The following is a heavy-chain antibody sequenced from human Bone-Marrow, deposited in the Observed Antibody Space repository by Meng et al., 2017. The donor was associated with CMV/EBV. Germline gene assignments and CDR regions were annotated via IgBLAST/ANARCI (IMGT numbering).Heavy chain of an antibody. J-gene: IGHJ5*02. CDR1: GFTFDDYG. CDR2: INWNGGST. Sequence: GGSLSLSCAASGFTFDDYGMSWVRQAPGKGLEWVSGINWNGGSTGYADSVKGRFTISRDNAKNSLYLQMNSLRAEDTALYYCAKGGGDYGDYVSDSWFDPWGQGTLVTVSS. CDR3: AKGGGDYGDYVSDSWFDP. D-gene: IGHD4-17*01. V-gene: IGHV3-20*04.